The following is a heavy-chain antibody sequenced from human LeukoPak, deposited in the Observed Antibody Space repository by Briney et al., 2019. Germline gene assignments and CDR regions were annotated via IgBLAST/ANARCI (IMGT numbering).Heavy chain of an antibody. CDR1: GLQFSSYS. CDR2: ISGSGSTT. J-gene: IGHJ4*02. V-gene: IGHV3-48*04. D-gene: IGHD4-23*01. CDR3: AGETYFGGTSPFDY. Sequence: GVLRLSCAVSGLQFSSYSMNWVRQTPGRGLEWLAYISGSGSTTYYADAVKGRFTISRDNAKNSLDLQMNSLRAEDTAVYYCAGETYFGGTSPFDYWGLGTLVTVSS.